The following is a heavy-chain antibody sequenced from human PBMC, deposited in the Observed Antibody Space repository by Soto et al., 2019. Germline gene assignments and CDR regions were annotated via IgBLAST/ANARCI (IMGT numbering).Heavy chain of an antibody. J-gene: IGHJ4*02. V-gene: IGHV1-46*02. CDR1: GYTFNTYY. CDR3: ARGGHIAVVTASFDN. CDR2: IHPSGGGT. Sequence: QVQLVQSGAEVRKPGASVKVSCRPSGYTFNTYYLHWLRQAPGQALEWMGVIHPSGGGTTYAQKFLGRVTVTXDXSTXKVFMELSSLRSDDTAVYYCARGGHIAVVTASFDNWGQGTLVTVSS. D-gene: IGHD2-21*02.